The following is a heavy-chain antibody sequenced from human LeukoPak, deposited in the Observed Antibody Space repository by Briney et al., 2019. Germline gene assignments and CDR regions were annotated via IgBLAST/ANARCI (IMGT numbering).Heavy chain of an antibody. CDR2: IKPDGRVT. D-gene: IGHD3-10*01. J-gene: IGHJ6*02. CDR1: GFTFNTYW. V-gene: IGHV3-7*01. Sequence: GGSLRLSCVASGFTFNTYWMGWVRQTPGRGLDWVAYIKPDGRVTHYVDSVKGRFTISRDNAQNSLFLQMHSLRAEDPAVYYCARFGVAYGVDVWGQGTRVTVPS. CDR3: ARFGVAYGVDV.